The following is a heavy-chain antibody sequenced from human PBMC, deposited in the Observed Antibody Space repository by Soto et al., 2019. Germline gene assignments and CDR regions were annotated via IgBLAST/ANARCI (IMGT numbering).Heavy chain of an antibody. Sequence: PVGSLRLSCAVSGFNFNNYGINWVRQAPGKGLEWVSSVSKSDYTYYSDSVKGRFTISRDNAKNSVSLQMNTLRAKDTAVYYCAREDSIIIPAVSDFWGQGTRVTVS. CDR3: AREDSIIIPAVSDF. D-gene: IGHD2-2*01. V-gene: IGHV3-21*01. CDR1: GFNFNNYG. CDR2: VSKSDYT. J-gene: IGHJ4*02.